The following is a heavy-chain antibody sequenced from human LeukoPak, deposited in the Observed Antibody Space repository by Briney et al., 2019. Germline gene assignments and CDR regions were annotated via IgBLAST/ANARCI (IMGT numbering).Heavy chain of an antibody. J-gene: IGHJ4*02. D-gene: IGHD6-19*01. V-gene: IGHV3-48*04. CDR3: ARGDSGPDY. CDR1: GFTFSNAW. CDR2: ISSSSSTI. Sequence: GGSLRLSCAASGFTFSNAWMSWVRQAPGKGLEWVSYISSSSSTIYYADSVKGRFTISRDNAKNSLYLQMNSLRAEDTAVYYCARGDSGPDYWGQGTLVTVSS.